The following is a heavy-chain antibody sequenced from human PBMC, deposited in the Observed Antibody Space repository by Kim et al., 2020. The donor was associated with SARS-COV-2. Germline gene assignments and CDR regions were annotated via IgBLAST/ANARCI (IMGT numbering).Heavy chain of an antibody. Sequence: GGSLRLSCAASGFAFGTYPIHWVRQAPGKGLEWVTGISYDGTKNDDADSVKGRFTVSRDNSKNTLYLQMNSLRPEDTAIYYCARERKIGDDWGVLDGRGQGTMVTVS. J-gene: IGHJ3*01. CDR1: GFAFGTYP. V-gene: IGHV3-30-3*01. CDR2: ISYDGTKN. CDR3: ARERKIGDDWGVLDG. D-gene: IGHD2-21*01.